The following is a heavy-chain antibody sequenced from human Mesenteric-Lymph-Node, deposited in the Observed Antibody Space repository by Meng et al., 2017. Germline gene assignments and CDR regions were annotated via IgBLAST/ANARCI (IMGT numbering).Heavy chain of an antibody. J-gene: IGHJ6*01. V-gene: IGHV3-30*14. CDR3: ARDNNVVVVAATTSYYYYGMDV. Sequence: GESLKISCAASGFPFSTYAIHWVRQAPGKGLEWVAAISYDGSRQYYADSVKGRLSISRDNSKNTLYLQMNSLRAEDTAVYYCARDNNVVVVAATTSYYYYGMDVWGQGNTVTVSS. CDR2: ISYDGSRQ. D-gene: IGHD2-15*01. CDR1: GFPFSTYA.